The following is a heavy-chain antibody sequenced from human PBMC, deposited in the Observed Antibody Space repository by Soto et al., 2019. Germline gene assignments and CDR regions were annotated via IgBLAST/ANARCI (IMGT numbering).Heavy chain of an antibody. J-gene: IGHJ5*02. CDR1: GDSISGGASF. D-gene: IGHD2-2*01. V-gene: IGHV4-31*03. CDR3: AKLSCTSSTCYFPGWFDP. Sequence: SETLSLTRTVSGDSISGGASFWSWIRQPPGKGLEWIANVYYSGSSYYNPSLKSRLTISVDTTKNQFSLQLKSMTAADTAVYYCAKLSCTSSTCYFPGWFDPWGQGTLVTVSS. CDR2: VYYSGSS.